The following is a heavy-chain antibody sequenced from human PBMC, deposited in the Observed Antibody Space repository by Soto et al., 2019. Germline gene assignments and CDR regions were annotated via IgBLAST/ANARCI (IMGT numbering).Heavy chain of an antibody. V-gene: IGHV1-3*01. CDR1: GYTFTSYA. Sequence: QVQLVQSGAEVKKPGASVKVSCKASGYTFTSYAMHWVRQAPGQRLEWMGWINAGNGNTKYSQQFQDRVTITRDTSASTAYLELSSLRSEDTAVYYCAGQYYYDSSGRGTTRVFDPWGQGTLVTVSS. J-gene: IGHJ5*02. CDR3: AGQYYYDSSGRGTTRVFDP. D-gene: IGHD3-22*01. CDR2: INAGNGNT.